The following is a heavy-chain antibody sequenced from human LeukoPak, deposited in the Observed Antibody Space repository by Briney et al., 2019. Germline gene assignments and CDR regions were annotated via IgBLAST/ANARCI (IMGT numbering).Heavy chain of an antibody. CDR3: ARGQIVVVPAAKSVYNWFDP. V-gene: IGHV4-34*01. CDR2: ISHSGST. J-gene: IGHJ5*02. D-gene: IGHD2-2*01. Sequence: PSETLPLTCAVYGGSFSGYYWSWIRQPPGKGLEWIGEISHSGSTNYNPSLKSRVTISVDTSKNQFSLKLSSVTAADTAVYYCARGQIVVVPAAKSVYNWFDPWGQGTLVTVSS. CDR1: GGSFSGYY.